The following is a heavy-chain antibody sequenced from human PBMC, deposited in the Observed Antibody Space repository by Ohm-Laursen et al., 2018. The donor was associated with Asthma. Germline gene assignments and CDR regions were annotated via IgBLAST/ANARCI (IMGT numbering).Heavy chain of an antibody. Sequence: SDTLSLTCTVSGGSISSYYWSWIRQPPGKGLEWIGYIYYSGSTYYNPSLKSRVTISVDTSKNQFSLKLSSVTAADTAVYYCAREDGDYGYWGQGTLVTVSS. J-gene: IGHJ4*02. CDR3: AREDGDYGY. CDR2: IYYSGST. CDR1: GGSISSYY. D-gene: IGHD4-17*01. V-gene: IGHV4-59*12.